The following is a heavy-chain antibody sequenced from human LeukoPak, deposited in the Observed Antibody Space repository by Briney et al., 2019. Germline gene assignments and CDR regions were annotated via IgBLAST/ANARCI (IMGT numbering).Heavy chain of an antibody. CDR3: AKAIRGYSGYEL. Sequence: PGGSLRLSCAASGFNFNTFALNWVRQAPGKGLEWVSAISGSGGSTYYADSVKGRFTISRDNSKNTLYLQMNSLRAEDTAVYYCAKAIRGYSGYELWGQGTLVTVSS. CDR1: GFNFNTFA. D-gene: IGHD5-12*01. J-gene: IGHJ4*02. CDR2: ISGSGGST. V-gene: IGHV3-23*01.